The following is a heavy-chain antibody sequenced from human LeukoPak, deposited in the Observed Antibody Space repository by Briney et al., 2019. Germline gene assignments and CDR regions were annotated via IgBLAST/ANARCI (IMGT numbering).Heavy chain of an antibody. D-gene: IGHD5-18*01. CDR3: ARGRVRKQLWFSA. CDR1: GYTFTSYD. V-gene: IGHV1-8*01. J-gene: IGHJ5*02. CDR2: MNPNSGNT. Sequence: ASVKVSRKASGYTFTSYDINWVRQATGQGLEWMGWMNPNSGNTGYAQKFQGRVTMTRNTSISTAYMELSSLRSEDTAVYYCARGRVRKQLWFSAWGQGTLVTVSS.